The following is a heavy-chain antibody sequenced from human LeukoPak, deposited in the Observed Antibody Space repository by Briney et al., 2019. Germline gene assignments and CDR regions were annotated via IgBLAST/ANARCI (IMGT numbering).Heavy chain of an antibody. J-gene: IGHJ4*02. V-gene: IGHV4-59*01. CDR1: GGSFSGYY. CDR2: IYYSGST. Sequence: SETLSLTCAVYGGSFSGYYWSWIRQPPGKGLEWIGYIYYSGSTNYNPSLKSRVTISVDTSKNQFSLKLSSVTAADTAVYYCARVSQWLVNWGQGTLVTVSS. CDR3: ARVSQWLVN. D-gene: IGHD6-19*01.